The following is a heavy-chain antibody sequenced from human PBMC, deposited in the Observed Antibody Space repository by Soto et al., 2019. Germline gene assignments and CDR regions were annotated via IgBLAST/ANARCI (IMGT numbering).Heavy chain of an antibody. V-gene: IGHV5-51*01. Sequence: PGESLKISCKGSGYSFTSYWIGWVRQMPGKGLEWMGIIYPGDSDTRYSPSFQGQVTISADKSISTAYLQWSSLKASDTAMYYCARHGGSGLWCGDEEDSRYYYYGMDVWGQGTTVTVSS. D-gene: IGHD3-10*01. CDR1: GYSFTSYW. CDR3: ARHGGSGLWCGDEEDSRYYYYGMDV. J-gene: IGHJ6*02. CDR2: IYPGDSDT.